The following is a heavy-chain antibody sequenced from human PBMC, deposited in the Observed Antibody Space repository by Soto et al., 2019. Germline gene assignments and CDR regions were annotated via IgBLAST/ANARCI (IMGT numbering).Heavy chain of an antibody. J-gene: IGHJ4*02. D-gene: IGHD3-22*01. V-gene: IGHV1-69*01. CDR3: ARQFDYDSSGYYYAY. Sequence: QVQLVQSGAEVKKPGSSVKVSCKASGGTFSRYTISWVRQAPGQGLEWMGGIIPIFGTANYAQKFQGRVTITADESTSTAYMELSRLRSEDRAVYYCARQFDYDSSGYYYAYWGQGTLVTVSS. CDR2: IIPIFGTA. CDR1: GGTFSRYT.